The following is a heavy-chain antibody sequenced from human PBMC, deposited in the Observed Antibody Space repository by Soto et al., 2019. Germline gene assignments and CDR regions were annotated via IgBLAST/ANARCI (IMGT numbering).Heavy chain of an antibody. CDR3: ARLRIATNNYKWLDP. Sequence: TLSLTCSVSGAALNSGNYYWSWIRQVPGKGLEWIGHIYVTGAVDYNPSLRDRITISQDTSERQFSLNLRLVTAADTAVYYCARLRIATNNYKWLDPCGQGAIVTVYS. CDR2: IYVTGAV. J-gene: IGHJ5*02. V-gene: IGHV4-31*03. CDR1: GAALNSGNYY. D-gene: IGHD2-21*01.